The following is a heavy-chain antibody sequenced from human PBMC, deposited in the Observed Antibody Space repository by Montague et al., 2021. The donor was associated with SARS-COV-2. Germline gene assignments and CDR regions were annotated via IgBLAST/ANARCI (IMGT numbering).Heavy chain of an antibody. V-gene: IGHV4-39*02. D-gene: IGHD3-10*01. J-gene: IGHJ1*01. Sequence: SETLSLTCTVSGGSISSPSYYWVWIRQPPGMGLEWVATVYKSGAAYYNATLKNRVTISVDTSKNDFSLKMTDVTAADTSLYDCARLRPAGGVQNWGRGTLVIVSS. CDR2: VYKSGAA. CDR1: GGSISSPSYY. CDR3: ARLRPAGGVQN.